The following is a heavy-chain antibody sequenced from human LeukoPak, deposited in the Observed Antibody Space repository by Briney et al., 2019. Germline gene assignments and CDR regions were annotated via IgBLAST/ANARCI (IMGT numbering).Heavy chain of an antibody. J-gene: IGHJ5*02. Sequence: PGGSLRLSCAASGFTVSSYYMSWVRQAPGKGLEWVSVIYSGGSTYYADSVKGRFTISRHNSKNTLYLQMNSLRAEDTAVYYCARGGFDWINWFDPWGQGTLVTVSS. V-gene: IGHV3-53*04. CDR1: GFTVSSYY. CDR3: ARGGFDWINWFDP. CDR2: IYSGGST. D-gene: IGHD3-9*01.